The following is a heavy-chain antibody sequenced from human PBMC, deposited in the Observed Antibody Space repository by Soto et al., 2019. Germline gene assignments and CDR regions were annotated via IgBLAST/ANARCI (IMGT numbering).Heavy chain of an antibody. CDR2: IYYSGNT. V-gene: IGHV4-30-4*01. J-gene: IGHJ4*02. D-gene: IGHD6-6*01. Sequence: PSETLSLTCSVSGGSISSGYYYWSWIRQPPGKGLERIGNIYYSGNTYYNPSLKSRLIISIDTSKNQFSLKLSSVTAADTAVYYCASRNGEQLVGDYWGQGSLVTVSS. CDR3: ASRNGEQLVGDY. CDR1: GGSISSGYYY.